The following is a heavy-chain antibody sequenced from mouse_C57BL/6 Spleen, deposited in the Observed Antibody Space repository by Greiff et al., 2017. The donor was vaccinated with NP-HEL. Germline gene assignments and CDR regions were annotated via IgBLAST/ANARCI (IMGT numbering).Heavy chain of an antibody. CDR1: GFTFSNYW. J-gene: IGHJ4*01. CDR3: TLSTMPCYYYAMDY. CDR2: IRLKSDNYAT. Sequence: EVKVEESGGGLVQPGGSMKLSCVASGFTFSNYWMNWVRQSPEKGLEWVAQIRLKSDNYATHYAESVKGRFTISRDDSKSSVYLQMNNLRAEDTGIYYCTLSTMPCYYYAMDYWGQGTSVTVSS. V-gene: IGHV6-3*01. D-gene: IGHD2-1*01.